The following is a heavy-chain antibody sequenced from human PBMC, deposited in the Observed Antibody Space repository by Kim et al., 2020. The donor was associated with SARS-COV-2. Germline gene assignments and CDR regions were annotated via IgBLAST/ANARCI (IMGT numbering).Heavy chain of an antibody. J-gene: IGHJ5*02. Sequence: SETLSLTCAVYGGSFSGYYWSWIRQPPGKGLEWIVEINHSGSTNYNPSLNIRVTISVDTSKNQFSLKLSSVTAADTAVYYCARLEAPAITIFGVVIRNNWYDPWGQGTLVTVSS. D-gene: IGHD3-3*01. CDR2: INHSGST. CDR3: ARLEAPAITIFGVVIRNNWYDP. CDR1: GGSFSGYY. V-gene: IGHV4-34*01.